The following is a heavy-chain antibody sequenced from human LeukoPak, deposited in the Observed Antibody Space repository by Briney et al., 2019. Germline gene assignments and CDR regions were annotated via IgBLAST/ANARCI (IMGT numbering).Heavy chain of an antibody. CDR3: ARPSTTYSSSSCFDY. Sequence: PGRSLRLSCEASGFTFSHYGMHWVRQAPGKGLEWVSSISSSSSYIYYADSVKGRFTISRDNAKNSLYLQMNSLRAEDTAVYYCARPSTTYSSSSCFDYWGQGTLVTVSS. J-gene: IGHJ4*02. D-gene: IGHD6-6*01. V-gene: IGHV3-21*01. CDR2: ISSSSSYI. CDR1: GFTFSHYG.